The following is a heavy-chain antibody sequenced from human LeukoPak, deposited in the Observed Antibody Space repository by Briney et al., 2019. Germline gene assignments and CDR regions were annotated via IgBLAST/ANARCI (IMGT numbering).Heavy chain of an antibody. Sequence: GASVKVSCKASGYTFTSYGISWVRQAPGHRLEWMGWISAYNGNTNYAQELKGRVTRTTDTSTSTADMELRSLRSDDTAVYYCARVAGSFDYWGQGTLVTVSS. CDR2: ISAYNGNT. V-gene: IGHV1-18*01. CDR1: GYTFTSYG. J-gene: IGHJ4*02. CDR3: ARVAGSFDY.